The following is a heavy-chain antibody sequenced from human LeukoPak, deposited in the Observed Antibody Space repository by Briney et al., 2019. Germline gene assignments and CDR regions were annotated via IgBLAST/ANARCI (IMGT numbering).Heavy chain of an antibody. D-gene: IGHD5-18*01. Sequence: SQTLSLTCTVSGGSISSGGYYWSWIRQHPGKGLEWIGYIYYSGSTYYNPSLKSRVTISVDTSKNQFSLKLSSVTAADTAVYYCARVSGTAMVFDYWGQGTLVTVSS. CDR3: ARVSGTAMVFDY. J-gene: IGHJ4*02. CDR2: IYYSGST. V-gene: IGHV4-31*03. CDR1: GGSISSGGYY.